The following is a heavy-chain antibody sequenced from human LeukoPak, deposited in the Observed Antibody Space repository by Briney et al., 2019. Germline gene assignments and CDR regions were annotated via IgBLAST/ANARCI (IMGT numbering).Heavy chain of an antibody. CDR2: IYYSGST. V-gene: IGHV4-31*03. Sequence: SQTLSLTCTVSGGSISSGGYYWSWIRQHPGKGLEWIGYIYYSGSTYYNPSLKSRVTISVDTSKNQFSLKLSSVTAADTAVYYCASAWSFVVVPAAIYYYYGMDVWGQGTTVTVSS. CDR1: GGSISSGGYY. D-gene: IGHD2-2*01. CDR3: ASAWSFVVVPAAIYYYYGMDV. J-gene: IGHJ6*02.